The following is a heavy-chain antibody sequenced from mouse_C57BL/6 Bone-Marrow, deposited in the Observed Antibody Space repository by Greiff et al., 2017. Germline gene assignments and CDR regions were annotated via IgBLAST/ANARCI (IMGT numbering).Heavy chain of an antibody. V-gene: IGHV1-55*01. CDR3: ARDGVALLRSSNY. J-gene: IGHJ2*01. CDR2: IYPGSGST. D-gene: IGHD1-1*01. CDR1: GYTFPSYW. Sequence: VQLQQPGAELVKPGASVKMSCKASGYTFPSYWITWVKQRPGQGLEWIGDIYPGSGSTNYNEKFQSKATLTVDTSSNTAYMQLSSLPSEDSAVDYCARDGVALLRSSNYGGQGTTLTVSS.